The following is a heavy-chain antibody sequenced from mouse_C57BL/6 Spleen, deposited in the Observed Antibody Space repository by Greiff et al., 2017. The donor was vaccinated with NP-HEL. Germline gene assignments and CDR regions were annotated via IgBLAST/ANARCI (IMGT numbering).Heavy chain of an antibody. CDR2: IYPGSGST. D-gene: IGHD2-1*01. V-gene: IGHV1-55*01. CDR3: ARTSGCNPSYWYCDV. J-gene: IGHJ1*03. CDR1: GYTFTSYW. Sequence: QVQLQQPGAELVKPGASVKMSCKASGYTFTSYWITWVKQRPGQGLEWIGDIYPGSGSTNYNEKFKSKATLTVDTSSSTAYMQLSSLTSEDSAVYDCARTSGCNPSYWYCDVWGTGTTVTVSS.